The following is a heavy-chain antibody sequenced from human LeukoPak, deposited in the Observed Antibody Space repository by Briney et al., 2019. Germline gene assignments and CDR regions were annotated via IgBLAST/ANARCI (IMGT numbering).Heavy chain of an antibody. D-gene: IGHD1-26*01. Sequence: GGSLRLSCAASGFTFDDYGMAWVRQAPGKGLEWVSGINWSGRSTGFADSVKGRFTISRDNAKNSLYLQMNSLRAEDTALYYCARMRTIVGATGHLDYWGQGTLVTVSS. J-gene: IGHJ4*02. CDR3: ARMRTIVGATGHLDY. CDR2: INWSGRST. V-gene: IGHV3-20*04. CDR1: GFTFDDYG.